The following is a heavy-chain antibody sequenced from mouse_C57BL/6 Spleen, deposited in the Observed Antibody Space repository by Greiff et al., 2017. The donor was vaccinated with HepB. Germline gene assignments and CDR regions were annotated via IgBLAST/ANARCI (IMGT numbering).Heavy chain of an antibody. CDR2: IDPSDSYT. CDR3: ARWDDYVGY. Sequence: QVQLQQPGAELVKPGASVKLSCKASGYTFTSYWMQWVKQRPGQGLEWIGEIDPSDSYTNYNQKFKGKATLTVDTSSSTAYMQLSSLTSEDSAVYYCARWDDYVGYWGQGTTLTVSS. V-gene: IGHV1-50*01. D-gene: IGHD2-4*01. J-gene: IGHJ2*01. CDR1: GYTFTSYW.